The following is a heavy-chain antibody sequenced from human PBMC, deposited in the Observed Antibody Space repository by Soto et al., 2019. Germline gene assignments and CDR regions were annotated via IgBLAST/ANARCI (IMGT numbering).Heavy chain of an antibody. V-gene: IGHV3-48*02. CDR3: ARDGYSTSSDWPWFDP. J-gene: IGHJ5*02. D-gene: IGHD6-6*01. CDR1: GFTFSVYT. CDR2: ITSSGTTI. Sequence: EAQLVESGGGLVQPGGSLRLSCEASGFTFSVYTMHWVRQSPGKGLEWISSITSSGTTISYADSVKGRFTISRDNAKSSLFLQMDTLRDEDTAVYYCARDGYSTSSDWPWFDPWGQGTLGTVSS.